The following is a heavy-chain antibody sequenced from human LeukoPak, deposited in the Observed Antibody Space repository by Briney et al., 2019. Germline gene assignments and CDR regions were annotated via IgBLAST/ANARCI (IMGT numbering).Heavy chain of an antibody. D-gene: IGHD1-26*01. CDR1: GDTISSNSAA. CDR3: ARDSVGATTYWFDP. CDR2: TYYRSKWYN. V-gene: IGHV6-1*01. J-gene: IGHJ5*02. Sequence: SQTLSLTCAVSGDTISSNSAAWNWITQSQARGLEWLGRTYYRSKWYNDYAVSVKSRTPINPPTSKNQFSLQPNSVTPEDTAVYYCARDSVGATTYWFDPWGQGTLVTVSS.